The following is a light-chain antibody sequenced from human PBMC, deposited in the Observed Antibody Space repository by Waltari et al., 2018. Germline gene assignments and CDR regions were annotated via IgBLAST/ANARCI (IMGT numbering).Light chain of an antibody. V-gene: IGKV4-1*01. CDR1: QTVFYSPNHKDH. CDR3: QQYYSTPQT. CDR2: WAS. Sequence: DIVMTQSPDSLAVSLGERATINCKSTQTVFYSPNHKDHLAWYQHKPGQPPRLLFYWASTRESGVPDRFSGSGSGTDFTLTISSLQAEDVAVYYCQQYYSTPQTFGQGTKVEIK. J-gene: IGKJ1*01.